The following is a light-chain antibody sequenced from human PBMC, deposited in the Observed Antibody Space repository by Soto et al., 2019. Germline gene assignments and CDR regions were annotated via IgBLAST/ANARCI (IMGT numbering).Light chain of an antibody. J-gene: IGKJ4*01. CDR2: KAS. Sequence: QQKPGKAPNLLIYKASSLEGGVPSRFSGSGSGTEFTLTISSLQPEDFATYYCEQRYSTPQVTFGGGTKVEIK. V-gene: IGKV1-39*01. CDR3: EQRYSTPQVT.